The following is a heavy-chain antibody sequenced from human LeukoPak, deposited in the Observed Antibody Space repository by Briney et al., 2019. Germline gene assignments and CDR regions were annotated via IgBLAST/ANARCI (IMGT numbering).Heavy chain of an antibody. D-gene: IGHD5-12*01. Sequence: PGGSLRLSCAASGFTFSSYGMHWVRQAPGKGLEWVAVISYDGSNKYYADSVKGRFTISRDNSKNTLYLQMNSLRAEDTAVYYCAKDRRYSGYDYTYYYYYYGMDVWGQGTTVTVSS. V-gene: IGHV3-30*18. CDR2: ISYDGSNK. CDR3: AKDRRYSGYDYTYYYYYYGMDV. CDR1: GFTFSSYG. J-gene: IGHJ6*02.